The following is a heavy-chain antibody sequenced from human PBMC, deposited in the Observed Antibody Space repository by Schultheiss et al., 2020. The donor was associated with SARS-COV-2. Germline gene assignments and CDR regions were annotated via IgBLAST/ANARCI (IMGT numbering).Heavy chain of an antibody. Sequence: SQTLSLTCSVSGGSMTDFYWSWIRQSPQKGLEWIGYIYYIGTTNYNPSLKSRVTISVDTSKNQFSLKLSSVTAADTAVYYCARRDNYYGSGSYNNWFDPWGQGTLVTVSS. V-gene: IGHV4-59*01. CDR1: GGSMTDFY. J-gene: IGHJ5*02. D-gene: IGHD3-10*01. CDR2: IYYIGTT. CDR3: ARRDNYYGSGSYNNWFDP.